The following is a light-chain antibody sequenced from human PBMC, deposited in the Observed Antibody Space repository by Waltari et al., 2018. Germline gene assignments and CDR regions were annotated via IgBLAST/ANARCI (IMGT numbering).Light chain of an antibody. CDR3: SSYTTTNTFV. V-gene: IGLV2-14*01. Sequence: QSALTQPASVSGSPGQSITLSCTGSTTDVGAYHFVAWYQQHPGKAPQLMVFDVTHRPSGISNRFSGSKSGDTASLTISGLQAEDEAYYYCSSYTTTNTFVFGTGTNVTVV. J-gene: IGLJ1*01. CDR1: TTDVGAYHF. CDR2: DVT.